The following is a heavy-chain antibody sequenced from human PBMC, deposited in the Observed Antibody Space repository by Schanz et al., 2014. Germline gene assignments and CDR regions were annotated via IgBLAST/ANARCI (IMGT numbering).Heavy chain of an antibody. CDR1: GFTFSSYS. Sequence: QVQLVESGGGVVQPGGSLRLSCAASGFTFSSYSMHWVRQAPGKGLEWVAVIWYDGTDRYYADSVKGRFTISRDNSKNTLYLQMNSLRAEDTAVYYCAKGQLLSYYFDYWGQGTLVTVSS. CDR3: AKGQLLSYYFDY. V-gene: IGHV3-33*06. D-gene: IGHD2-21*01. J-gene: IGHJ4*02. CDR2: IWYDGTDR.